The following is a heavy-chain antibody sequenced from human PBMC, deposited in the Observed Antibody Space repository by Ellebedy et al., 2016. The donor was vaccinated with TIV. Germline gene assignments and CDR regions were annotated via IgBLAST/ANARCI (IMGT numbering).Heavy chain of an antibody. Sequence: GESLKISCAASGFTFSNYAMSWVRQTPEKRLEWVSAISGNGGSTYSPDSVRGRFTISRDNSKTTLYLQMNSLRAEDTAVYYCSKGESADGHLRGDYWGHGTLVTVSS. CDR1: GFTFSNYA. V-gene: IGHV3-23*01. CDR3: SKGESADGHLRGDY. J-gene: IGHJ4*01. CDR2: ISGNGGST. D-gene: IGHD3-10*01.